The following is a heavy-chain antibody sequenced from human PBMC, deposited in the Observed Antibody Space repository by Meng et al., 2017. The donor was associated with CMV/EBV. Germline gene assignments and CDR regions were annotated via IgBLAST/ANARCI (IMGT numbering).Heavy chain of an antibody. Sequence: QVQSQQWGAGLLKPSETLSRTCAVYGGSFSGYYWSWIRPPPGKGLEWIGEINHSGSTNYNPSLKSRVTISVDTSKNQFSLKLSSVTAADTAVYYCARGGIAAAGPFDYWGQGTLVTVSS. CDR1: GGSFSGYY. CDR3: ARGGIAAAGPFDY. V-gene: IGHV4-34*01. CDR2: INHSGST. J-gene: IGHJ4*02. D-gene: IGHD6-13*01.